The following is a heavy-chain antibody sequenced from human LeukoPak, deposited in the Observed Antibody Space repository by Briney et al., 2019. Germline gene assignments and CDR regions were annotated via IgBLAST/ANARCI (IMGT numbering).Heavy chain of an antibody. J-gene: IGHJ4*02. CDR3: ARLVRGSRSRGY. CDR1: GGSISSYY. Sequence: PSETLSLTCTVSGGSISSYYWSWIRQPPGKGLEWIGYIYYSGSTNYNPSLKSRVTISVDTSKNQFSLKLSSVTAADTAVYYCARLVRGSRSRGYWGQGTLVTVSS. V-gene: IGHV4-59*12. CDR2: IYYSGST. D-gene: IGHD2-15*01.